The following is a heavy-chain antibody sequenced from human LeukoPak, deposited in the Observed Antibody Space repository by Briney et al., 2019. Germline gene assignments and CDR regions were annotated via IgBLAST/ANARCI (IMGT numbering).Heavy chain of an antibody. V-gene: IGHV3-48*03. CDR2: ISNSGSSI. CDR3: AREGVLEWLLPDY. J-gene: IGHJ4*02. CDR1: GFTFSSYE. Sequence: PGGSLRLSCAASGFTFSSYEMNWVRQAPGKGLEWVSYISNSGSSIYYADSVKGRFTISRDNAKNSLWLQINSLRAEDTAVYYCAREGVLEWLLPDYWGQGTLVTVSS. D-gene: IGHD3-3*01.